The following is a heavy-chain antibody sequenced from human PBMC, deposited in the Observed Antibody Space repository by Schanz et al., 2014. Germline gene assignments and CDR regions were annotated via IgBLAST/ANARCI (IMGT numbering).Heavy chain of an antibody. D-gene: IGHD1-26*01. J-gene: IGHJ4*02. CDR3: ARDRAGASYYFNY. Sequence: QVQLVQSGAEVKKPGASMKVSCKASGRTFIVYHVLHWVRQAPGQGLEWMGRISPNSGDTHSAQKFQGRVTMTWDRSISTANMELSRLTSDDTAIYYCARDRAGASYYFNYWGQGSLVTVSS. CDR1: GRTFIVYH. V-gene: IGHV1-2*06. CDR2: ISPNSGDT.